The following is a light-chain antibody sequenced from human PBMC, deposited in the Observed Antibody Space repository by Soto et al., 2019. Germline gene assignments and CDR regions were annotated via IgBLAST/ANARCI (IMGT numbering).Light chain of an antibody. CDR1: NIGSKS. V-gene: IGLV3-21*02. J-gene: IGLJ3*02. CDR2: DDT. Sequence: SYELTQPPSVSVPPGQTARVTCEGHNIGSKSVHWYQLRPGQAPVVVVYDDTDRPSGIPERFSGSNSGNTATLTITRVEAGDGADYYCQVRDSSNDHLVFGGGTKLTVL. CDR3: QVRDSSNDHLV.